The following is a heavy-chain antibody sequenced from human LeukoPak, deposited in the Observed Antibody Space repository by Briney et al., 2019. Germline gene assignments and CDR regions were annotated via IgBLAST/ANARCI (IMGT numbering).Heavy chain of an antibody. CDR2: ISYDGSYK. Sequence: GGSLRLSCAASGFTVSHSYMSWVRQAPGKGLEWVAVISYDGSYKFYADSVKGRFTISRDNSKSTLYLQMNSLRAEDTAVYYCAKDRYSGLNTIDYWGQGTLVTVSS. CDR1: GFTVSHSY. V-gene: IGHV3-30*18. CDR3: AKDRYSGLNTIDY. J-gene: IGHJ4*02. D-gene: IGHD6-13*01.